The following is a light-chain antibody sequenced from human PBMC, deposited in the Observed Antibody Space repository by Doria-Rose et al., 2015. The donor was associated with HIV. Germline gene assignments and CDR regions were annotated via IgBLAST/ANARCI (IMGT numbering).Light chain of an antibody. V-gene: IGKV4-1*01. CDR2: WAS. Sequence: DIRVTQSPESLGMSLGERATLNCKPNQSPLYTSKNYLAWYQQKPGQPPKLLIYWASTRQSGVPARFSGSGSGTDFTLTISSLEAEDVAVYYCQQYYDTPSFGPGTTVDIK. J-gene: IGKJ3*01. CDR1: QSPLYTSKNY. CDR3: QQYYDTPS.